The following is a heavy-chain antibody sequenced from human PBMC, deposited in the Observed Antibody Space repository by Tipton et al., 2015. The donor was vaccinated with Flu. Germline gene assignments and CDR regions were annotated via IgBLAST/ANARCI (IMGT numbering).Heavy chain of an antibody. CDR1: GGSISSYY. V-gene: IGHV4-59*12. CDR3: ARRGYSYEVDY. CDR2: IYYSGST. D-gene: IGHD5-18*01. J-gene: IGHJ4*02. Sequence: TLSLTCTVSGGSISSYYWSWIRQPPGKGLEWIGYIYYSGSTYYNPSLKSRVTISVDTSKNQFSLKLSSVTAADTAVYYCARRGYSYEVDYWGQGTLVTVSS.